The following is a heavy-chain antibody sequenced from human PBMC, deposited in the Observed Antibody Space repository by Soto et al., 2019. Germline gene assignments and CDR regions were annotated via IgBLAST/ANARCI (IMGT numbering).Heavy chain of an antibody. CDR2: IIPNFGTP. CDR1: GGTFNNYA. D-gene: IGHD2-21*02. J-gene: IGHJ6*02. CDR3: ARSEYTDLNFYAMDV. Sequence: QVQLVQSGAEVKKPGSSVKVSCKASGGTFNNYAISWVRQAPGQGLEWLGGIIPNFGTPQYAQRFQGRVTITADKSTDTVYLDLRSDDAAVYYCARSEYTDLNFYAMDVWGQGTTVTVSS. V-gene: IGHV1-69*06.